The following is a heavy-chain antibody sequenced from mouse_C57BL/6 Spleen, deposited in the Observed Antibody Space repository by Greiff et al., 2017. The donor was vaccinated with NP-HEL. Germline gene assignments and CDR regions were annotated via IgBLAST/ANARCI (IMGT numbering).Heavy chain of an antibody. CDR2: INSDGGST. V-gene: IGHV5-2*01. J-gene: IGHJ1*03. Sequence: EVQLVESGGGLVQPGESLKLSCESNEYESPSHDMSWVRKTPEKRLVLVAAINSDGGSTYYPDTMERRFIISRDNTKKTRYLQMSSLRSEDTALYYCARRGIYEWYFDVWGTGTTVTVSS. D-gene: IGHD1-1*01. CDR1: EYESPSHD. CDR3: ARRGIYEWYFDV.